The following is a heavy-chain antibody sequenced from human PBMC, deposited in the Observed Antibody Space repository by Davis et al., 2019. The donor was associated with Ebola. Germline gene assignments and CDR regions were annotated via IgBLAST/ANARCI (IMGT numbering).Heavy chain of an antibody. CDR3: AKGPWEGGVPAASRAFDI. V-gene: IGHV3-23*01. D-gene: IGHD2-2*01. Sequence: PGGSLRLSCAASGFSFRSYAMSWVRQAPGKGLEWVSSISDSGGRPYYADSVKGRFTISRDNSKNTLYLQMNSLRVEDTALYYCAKGPWEGGVPAASRAFDIWGQGTVVTVSS. J-gene: IGHJ3*02. CDR1: GFSFRSYA. CDR2: ISDSGGRP.